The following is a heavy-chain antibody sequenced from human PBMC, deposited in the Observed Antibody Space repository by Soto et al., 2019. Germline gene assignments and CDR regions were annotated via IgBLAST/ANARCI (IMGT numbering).Heavy chain of an antibody. CDR2: INPNSGGT. V-gene: IGHV1-2*02. CDR1: GYTFTGYY. CDR3: ASPNNSQLRNYYYYYGMDV. Sequence: ASVKVSCKASGYTFTGYYMHWVRQAPGQGLEWMGWINPNSGGTNYAQKFQGRVTMTRDTSISTAYMELSRLRSDDTAVYYCASPNNSQLRNYYYYYGMDVWGQGTTVTVSS. D-gene: IGHD2-2*01. J-gene: IGHJ6*02.